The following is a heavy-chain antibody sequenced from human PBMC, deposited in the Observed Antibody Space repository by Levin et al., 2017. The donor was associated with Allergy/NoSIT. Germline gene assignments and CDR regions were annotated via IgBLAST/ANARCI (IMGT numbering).Heavy chain of an antibody. Sequence: PSETLSLTCTVSGGSISSDSYYWAWIRQPPGKGLEWIGSVYYDGSAYYNPSLKSRVTISMDTSKNQFSLRLNSVTAAATAVYYCAGEPNSPYYYHYGLDVWGQGTTVTVSS. CDR2: VYYDGSA. CDR1: GGSISSDSYY. J-gene: IGHJ6*02. V-gene: IGHV4-39*07. CDR3: AGEPNSPYYYHYGLDV. D-gene: IGHD2/OR15-2a*01.